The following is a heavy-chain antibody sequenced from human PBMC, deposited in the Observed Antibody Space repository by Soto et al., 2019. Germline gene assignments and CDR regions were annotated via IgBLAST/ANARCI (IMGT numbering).Heavy chain of an antibody. D-gene: IGHD5-18*01. V-gene: IGHV4-59*08. CDR2: IYYSGST. Sequence: SETLSLTCTVSGGSISSYYWSWIRQPPGKGLEWIGYIYYSGSTNYNPSLKSRVTISVDTSKNQFSLKLSSVTAADTAVYYCARLHTAMGTLGYWGQGTLVTVSS. J-gene: IGHJ4*02. CDR1: GGSISSYY. CDR3: ARLHTAMGTLGY.